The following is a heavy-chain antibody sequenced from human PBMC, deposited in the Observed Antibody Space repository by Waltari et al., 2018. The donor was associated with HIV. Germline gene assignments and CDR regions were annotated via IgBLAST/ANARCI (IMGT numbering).Heavy chain of an antibody. CDR1: GGSISSSSYY. CDR3: ARRDGSGWDNYYYGMDV. J-gene: IGHJ6*02. V-gene: IGHV4-39*01. CDR2: IYYSGST. Sequence: QLQLQESGPGLVKPSETLSLTCTVSGGSISSSSYYWGWIRQPPGKGLEWIGSIYYSGSTYYNPSLKSRVTISVDTSKNQFSLRLSSVTAADTAVYYCARRDGSGWDNYYYGMDVWGQGTTVTVSS. D-gene: IGHD6-19*01.